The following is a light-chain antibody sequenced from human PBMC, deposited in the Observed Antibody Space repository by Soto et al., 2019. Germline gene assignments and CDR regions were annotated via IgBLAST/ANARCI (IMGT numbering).Light chain of an antibody. J-gene: IGKJ4*01. CDR3: QQYGGSPRVT. CDR1: QSVSSNY. CDR2: GAS. V-gene: IGKV3-20*01. Sequence: IVLTQSPGTLSLSPGERATLSCRASQSVSSNYLAWYRQKPGQAPRLLIYGASSRATGIPDRFSGSGSGTDFTLTISRLEPEDFAVYYCQQYGGSPRVTFGGGTKVEIK.